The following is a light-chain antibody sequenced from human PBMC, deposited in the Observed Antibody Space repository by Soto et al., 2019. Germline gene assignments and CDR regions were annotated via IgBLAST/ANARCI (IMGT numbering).Light chain of an antibody. CDR1: SSDVGGYNY. CDR3: SSYRSGGTFV. CDR2: VVS. Sequence: QSVLAQPPSVSGSPGQSIAISCTGSSSDVGGYNYVSWHQQHPGKAPKVLISVVSNRPSGVSNRFSGSKSGNTASLTISGLPAEDEADYYCSSYRSGGTFVFGSGTQLTVL. J-gene: IGLJ7*01. V-gene: IGLV2-14*01.